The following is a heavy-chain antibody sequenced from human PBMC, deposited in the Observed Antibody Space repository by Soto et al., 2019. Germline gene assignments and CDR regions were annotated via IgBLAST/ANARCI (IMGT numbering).Heavy chain of an antibody. CDR1: GGSISGYY. D-gene: IGHD3-10*01. Sequence: PSETLSLTCTVSGGSISGYYWSWIRQPPGKGLEWIGYMYNTGSTVYNPSFKSRVTISVDTSKNQFSLKLSSVTAADTAVYYCARDSGHRVPFGYWGQGTLVTVSS. J-gene: IGHJ4*02. V-gene: IGHV4-4*08. CDR2: MYNTGST. CDR3: ARDSGHRVPFGY.